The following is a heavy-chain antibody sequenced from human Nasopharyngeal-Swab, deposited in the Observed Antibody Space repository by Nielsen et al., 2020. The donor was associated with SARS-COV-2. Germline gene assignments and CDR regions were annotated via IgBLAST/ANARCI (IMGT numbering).Heavy chain of an antibody. CDR3: AKDHYYDSSGFFSNYYYYGMDV. Sequence: GGSLRLSCAASGFTFSSYAMSWVRQAPGKGLEWVSAISGSGGSTYYADSVKGRFTISRDNSKNTLYLQLNSLRAEDTAVYYCAKDHYYDSSGFFSNYYYYGMDVWGQGTTVTASS. V-gene: IGHV3-23*01. CDR1: GFTFSSYA. J-gene: IGHJ6*02. CDR2: ISGSGGST. D-gene: IGHD3-22*01.